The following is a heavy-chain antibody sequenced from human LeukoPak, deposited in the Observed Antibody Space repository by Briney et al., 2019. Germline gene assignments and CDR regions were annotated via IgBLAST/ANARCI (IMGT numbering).Heavy chain of an antibody. CDR2: IYHSGST. Sequence: SETLSLTCAVSGYSISSGYYWGWIRQPPGNGLEWIGSIYHSGSTYYNPSLKSRVTISVDTSKNQFSLKLSSVTAADTAVYYCARVGNYMDVWGKGTTVTVSS. CDR3: ARVGNYMDV. J-gene: IGHJ6*03. V-gene: IGHV4-38-2*01. CDR1: GYSISSGYY.